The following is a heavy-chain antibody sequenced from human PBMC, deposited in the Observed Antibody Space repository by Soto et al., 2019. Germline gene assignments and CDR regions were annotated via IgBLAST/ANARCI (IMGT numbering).Heavy chain of an antibody. D-gene: IGHD3-22*01. CDR3: ARGPSYYYDSSGYYYSPYLDY. CDR1: GGSFSGYY. J-gene: IGHJ4*02. V-gene: IGHV4-34*01. CDR2: INHSGST. Sequence: NPSETLSLTCAVYGGSFSGYYWSWIRQPPGKGLEWIGEINHSGSTNYNPSLKSRVTISVDTSKNQFSLKLSSVTAADTAVYYCARGPSYYYDSSGYYYSPYLDYWGQGTLVTVSS.